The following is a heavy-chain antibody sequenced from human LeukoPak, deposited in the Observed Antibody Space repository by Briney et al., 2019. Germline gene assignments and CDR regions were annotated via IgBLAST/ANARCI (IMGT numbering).Heavy chain of an antibody. D-gene: IGHD3-22*01. CDR1: GYTFTGYY. CDR3: ARGLSGYYYVNDAFDI. Sequence: GASVKVSCKASGYTFTGYYMHWVRQAPGRGLEWMGWINPNSGGTNYAQKLQGRVTMTTDTSTSTAYMELRSLRSDDTAVYFCARGLSGYYYVNDAFDIWGQGTMVTVSS. V-gene: IGHV1-2*02. CDR2: INPNSGGT. J-gene: IGHJ3*02.